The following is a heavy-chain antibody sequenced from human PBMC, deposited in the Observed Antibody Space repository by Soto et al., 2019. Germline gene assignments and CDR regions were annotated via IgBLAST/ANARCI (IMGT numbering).Heavy chain of an antibody. CDR3: ARNSEWYNERPHYYSGMDV. Sequence: GESLKISCKVSGYSFTSYWISWVRQMPGKGLGWVGRIDPSDSYTNYSPSFQGHVTISADKSISTAYLQWSSLKASDTAMYYRARNSEWYNERPHYYSGMDVRGQGTTVPVSS. CDR1: GYSFTSYW. V-gene: IGHV5-10-1*01. J-gene: IGHJ6*02. CDR2: IDPSDSYT. D-gene: IGHD1-1*01.